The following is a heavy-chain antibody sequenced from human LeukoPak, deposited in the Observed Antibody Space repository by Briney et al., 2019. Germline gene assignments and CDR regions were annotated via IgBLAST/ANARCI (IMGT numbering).Heavy chain of an antibody. Sequence: GGSLRLSCAASGFTFDDYGMSWVRQAPGKGLEWVSGINWNGGSTGYADSVKGRFTISRDNAKNSLYLQMNSLRAEDTALYYCARNKQIAAAGKYYFDYWGQGTLVTVSS. J-gene: IGHJ4*02. V-gene: IGHV3-20*04. CDR3: ARNKQIAAAGKYYFDY. CDR1: GFTFDDYG. D-gene: IGHD6-13*01. CDR2: INWNGGST.